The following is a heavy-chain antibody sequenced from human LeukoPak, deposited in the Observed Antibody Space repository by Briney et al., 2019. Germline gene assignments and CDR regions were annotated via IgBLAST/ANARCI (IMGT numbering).Heavy chain of an antibody. D-gene: IGHD3-16*02. J-gene: IGHJ4*02. Sequence: ASVKVSCKASGYTFTGYYMHWVRQAPGQGLEWMGWINPNRGGTNYAQKFQGRVTMTRDTSISTAYMELSRLRSDDTAVYYCATGLYADYYYFDYWGQGTLVTVSS. V-gene: IGHV1-2*02. CDR2: INPNRGGT. CDR1: GYTFTGYY. CDR3: ATGLYADYYYFDY.